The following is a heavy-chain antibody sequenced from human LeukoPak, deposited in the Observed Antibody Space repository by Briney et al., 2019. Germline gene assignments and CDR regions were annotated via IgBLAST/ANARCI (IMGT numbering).Heavy chain of an antibody. D-gene: IGHD3-16*01. CDR3: TVGLAVQDAFHI. V-gene: IGHV6-1*01. CDR1: GDSVSRNSAA. J-gene: IGHJ3*02. Sequence: SQTLSLTCAISGDSVSRNSAAWNWIRQSPSRGLEWLGRTYYRSKWSHDYALSVKSRITINPDTSKNQFSLQLNSVTPEDTAVYYCTVGLAVQDAFHIWGQGTMVTVSS. CDR2: TYYRSKWSH.